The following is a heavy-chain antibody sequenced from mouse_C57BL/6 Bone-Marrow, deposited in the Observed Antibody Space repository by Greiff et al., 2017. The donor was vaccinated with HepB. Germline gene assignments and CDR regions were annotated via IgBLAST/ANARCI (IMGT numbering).Heavy chain of an antibody. CDR2: INPYNGGT. Sequence: EVQLQQSGPVLVKPGASVKMSCKASGYTFTDYYMNWVKQSHGKSLEWIGVINPYNGGTSYNQKFKGKATLTVDKSSSTAYMELNSLTSEDSAVYYCAREYYGSSSSFDYWGQGTTLTVSS. J-gene: IGHJ2*01. D-gene: IGHD1-1*01. CDR3: AREYYGSSSSFDY. CDR1: GYTFTDYY. V-gene: IGHV1-19*01.